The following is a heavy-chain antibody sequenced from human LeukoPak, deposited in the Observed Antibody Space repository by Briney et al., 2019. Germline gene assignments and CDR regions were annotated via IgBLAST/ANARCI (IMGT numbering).Heavy chain of an antibody. CDR3: ARDYYYGFYY. D-gene: IGHD3-10*01. V-gene: IGHV3-30*03. CDR2: ISYHGSNK. CDR1: GFTFSSFA. J-gene: IGHJ4*02. Sequence: GGSLRLSCAASGFTFSSFAMHWVRQAPGKGLEWVAVISYHGSNKYYADSVKGRFTISRDNSKNSLYLQMSSLRDEDTAMYYCARDYYYGFYYWGQGTLVTVSS.